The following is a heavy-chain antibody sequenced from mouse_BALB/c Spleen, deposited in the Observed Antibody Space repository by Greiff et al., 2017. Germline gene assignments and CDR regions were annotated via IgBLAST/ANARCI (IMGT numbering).Heavy chain of an antibody. CDR1: GFTFSSYA. Sequence: DVMLVESGGGLVKPGGSLKLSCAASGFTFSSYAMSWVRQTPEKRLEWVATISSGGSYTYYPDSVKGRFTISRDNAKNTLYLQMSSLRSEDTAMYYCARRDGNYVGFAYWGQGTLVTVSA. CDR3: ARRDGNYVGFAY. V-gene: IGHV5-9-1*01. D-gene: IGHD2-1*01. CDR2: ISSGGSYT. J-gene: IGHJ3*01.